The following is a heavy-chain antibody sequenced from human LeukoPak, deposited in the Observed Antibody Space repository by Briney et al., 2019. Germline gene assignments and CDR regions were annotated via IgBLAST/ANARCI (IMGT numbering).Heavy chain of an antibody. Sequence: SGGSLRLSCAASGFTVSSNYMSWVRQAPGKGLEWVSVIYSGGSKYYADSVKGRFTISRDNSKNTLYLQMNSLRAEDTAVYYCARPRSSGYLTFDYWGQGILVTVSS. CDR3: ARPRSSGYLTFDY. CDR2: IYSGGSK. V-gene: IGHV3-53*01. CDR1: GFTVSSNY. J-gene: IGHJ4*02. D-gene: IGHD3-22*01.